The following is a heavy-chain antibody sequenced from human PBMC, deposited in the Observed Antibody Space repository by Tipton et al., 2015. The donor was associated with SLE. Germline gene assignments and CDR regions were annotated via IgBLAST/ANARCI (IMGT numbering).Heavy chain of an antibody. V-gene: IGHV4-34*01. Sequence: TLSLTCTVYGGSFSGYYWSWIRQPPGKGLEWIGEINHSGSTNYNPSLKSRVTISVDTSKNQFSLKLSSVTAADTAVYYCARDGGGYYYMDVWGKGTTVTVSS. CDR1: GGSFSGYY. CDR2: INHSGST. J-gene: IGHJ6*03. D-gene: IGHD3-16*01. CDR3: ARDGGGYYYMDV.